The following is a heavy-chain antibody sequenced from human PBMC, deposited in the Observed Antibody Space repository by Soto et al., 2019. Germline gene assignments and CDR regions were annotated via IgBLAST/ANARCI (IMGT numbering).Heavy chain of an antibody. CDR1: GFTFSSYA. D-gene: IGHD6-19*01. CDR3: ARSPYSSGLRNWFDP. Sequence: PGGSLRLSCAASGFTFSSYAMHWVRQAPGKGLEWVAVISYDGSNKYYADSVKGRFTISRDNSKNTLYLQMNSLRAEDTAVYYCARSPYSSGLRNWFDPWGQGTLVTVSS. J-gene: IGHJ5*02. V-gene: IGHV3-30-3*01. CDR2: ISYDGSNK.